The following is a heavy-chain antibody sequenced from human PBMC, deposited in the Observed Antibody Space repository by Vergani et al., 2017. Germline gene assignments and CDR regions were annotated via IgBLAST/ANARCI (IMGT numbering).Heavy chain of an antibody. D-gene: IGHD3-9*01. J-gene: IGHJ4*02. CDR3: ANFVVGDILTSDY. CDR1: GFTFSSYA. V-gene: IGHV3-23*01. CDR2: ISGSGGST. Sequence: EVQLLESGGGLVQPGGSLRLSCAASGFTFSSYAMSWVRQAPGKGLEWVSAISGSGGSTYYADSVNGRFTISRDNSKNTLYLQMNSLRAEDTAVYYCANFVVGDILTSDYWGQGTLVTVSS.